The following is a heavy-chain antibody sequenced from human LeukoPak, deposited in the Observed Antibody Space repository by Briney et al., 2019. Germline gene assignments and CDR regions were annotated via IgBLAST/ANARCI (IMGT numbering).Heavy chain of an antibody. J-gene: IGHJ4*02. Sequence: PSETLSLTCTVSGGSISSSSYYWGWIRQPPGKGLEWIGSIYYSGSTYYNPSLKSRVTISVDTSKNQFSLKLSSVTAADTAVYYCAREVESGVHCSGGSCYHEGPDYWGQGTLVTVSS. CDR3: AREVESGVHCSGGSCYHEGPDY. CDR1: GGSISSSSYY. V-gene: IGHV4-39*07. CDR2: IYYSGST. D-gene: IGHD2-15*01.